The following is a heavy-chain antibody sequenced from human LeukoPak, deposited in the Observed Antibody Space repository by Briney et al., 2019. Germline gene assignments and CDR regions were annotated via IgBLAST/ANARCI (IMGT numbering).Heavy chain of an antibody. V-gene: IGHV1-2*02. Sequence: ASVKVSCKASGYTFTGYYMHWVRPAPGQGLEWMGWINPNSGGTNYAQKFQGRVTMTRDTSISTAYMELSRLRSDDTAVYYCASSYDSSGYAFDIWGQGTMVTVSS. D-gene: IGHD3-22*01. CDR1: GYTFTGYY. CDR3: ASSYDSSGYAFDI. J-gene: IGHJ3*02. CDR2: INPNSGGT.